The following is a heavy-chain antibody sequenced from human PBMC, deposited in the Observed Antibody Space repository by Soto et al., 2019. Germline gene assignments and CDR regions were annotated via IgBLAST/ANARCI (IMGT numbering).Heavy chain of an antibody. CDR2: IYYSGST. CDR1: GGSISSSSYY. CDR3: ASSNDYGSGPFDP. Sequence: QLQLQESGPGLVKPSETLSLTCTVSGGSISSSSYYWGWLRQPPGKGLEWIGSIYYSGSTYYNPSLRRRVTISVYTSKNQFSLKLSSVTAADTAVYYCASSNDYGSGPFDPWGQGTLVPVSS. D-gene: IGHD3-10*01. V-gene: IGHV4-39*01. J-gene: IGHJ5*02.